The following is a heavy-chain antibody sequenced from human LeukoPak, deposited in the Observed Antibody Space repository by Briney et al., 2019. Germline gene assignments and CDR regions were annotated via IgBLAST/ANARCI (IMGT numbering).Heavy chain of an antibody. Sequence: PSETLSLTCAVYGGSFSGYYWSWIRQPPGKGLEWIGEINHSGSTNYNPSLKSRVTISVDTSKNQFSLKLSSVTAADTAVYYCARDQARCSAGSCYGMDVWGQGTTVTVSS. J-gene: IGHJ6*02. V-gene: IGHV4-34*01. D-gene: IGHD2-15*01. CDR1: GGSFSGYY. CDR3: ARDQARCSAGSCYGMDV. CDR2: INHSGST.